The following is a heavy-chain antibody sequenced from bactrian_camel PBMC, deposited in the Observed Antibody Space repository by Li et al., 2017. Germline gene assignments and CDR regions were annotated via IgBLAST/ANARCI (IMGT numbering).Heavy chain of an antibody. J-gene: IGHJ4*01. D-gene: IGHD2*01. CDR3: AAGRPRGGYYSLERDDYDY. Sequence: HVQLVESGGGSVQTGGSLRLSCRVNGSYKRGSMCMGWFRQAPGNEREGVAGITTGDHERYANSVKGRFTISRDNAKNTLYLQMDSLKPEDTAMYYCAAGRPRGGYYSLERDDYDYWGQGTQVTVS. CDR1: GSYKRGSMC. V-gene: IGHV3S53*01. CDR2: ITTGDHE.